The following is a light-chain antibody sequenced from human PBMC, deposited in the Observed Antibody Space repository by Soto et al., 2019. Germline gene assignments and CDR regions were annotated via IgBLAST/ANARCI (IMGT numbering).Light chain of an antibody. CDR1: QGISNY. CDR3: IQHNSYQRT. CDR2: AAS. Sequence: DIQLTQSPSSMSTSAGDGSHITCRASQGISNYLAWFQQKQGKVPKRLIYAASSLQSGVPSRFSGCGSGKEFTLTISSLQTEDFANYYCIQHNSYQRTFGQGTKVDIK. V-gene: IGKV1-17*03. J-gene: IGKJ1*01.